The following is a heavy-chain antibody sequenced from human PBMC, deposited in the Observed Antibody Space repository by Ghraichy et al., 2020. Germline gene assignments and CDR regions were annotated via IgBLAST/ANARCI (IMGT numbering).Heavy chain of an antibody. V-gene: IGHV3-23*01. Sequence: GGSLRLSCAASGFTFSSYAMNWVRQAPGKGLEWVSGITESGGITFYADSVKGRFTISRDNSKNTLYLQMNSLRVEDTAVYYCANRKPAVAAHYSWGQGTLVTVSS. J-gene: IGHJ4*02. CDR1: GFTFSSYA. CDR3: ANRKPAVAAHYS. CDR2: ITESGGIT. D-gene: IGHD6-19*01.